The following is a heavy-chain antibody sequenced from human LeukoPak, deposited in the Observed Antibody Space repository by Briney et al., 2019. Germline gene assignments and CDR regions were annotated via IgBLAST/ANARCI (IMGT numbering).Heavy chain of an antibody. CDR3: SSRYYYDSSGLRDY. CDR1: DSNIGTYA. D-gene: IGHD3-22*01. Sequence: PGGSLRLSCGAPDSNIGTYAVTWVRQVPGKGLVWVSRINSDGSSTSYADSVKGRFTIFRDNDKNTLYLQMNSLRAEDTAVYYCSSRYYYDSSGLRDYWGQGTLVTVSS. J-gene: IGHJ4*02. V-gene: IGHV3-74*01. CDR2: INSDGSST.